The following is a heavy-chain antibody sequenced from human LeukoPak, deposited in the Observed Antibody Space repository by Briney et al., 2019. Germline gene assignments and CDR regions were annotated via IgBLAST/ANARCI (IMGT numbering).Heavy chain of an antibody. J-gene: IGHJ5*01. CDR3: AKEGAYPIITYDS. V-gene: IGHV3-7*01. CDR1: GFTFSNYW. CDR2: IKQDGSEK. D-gene: IGHD1-14*01. Sequence: SGGTLRLSCAASGFTFSNYWMNWLRQAPGKGLEWVANIKQDGSEKYYVDSVKGRFTISRDNDKNSLYLQMNSLRAEDAGVYYCAKEGAYPIITYDSWGQGTLVTVSS.